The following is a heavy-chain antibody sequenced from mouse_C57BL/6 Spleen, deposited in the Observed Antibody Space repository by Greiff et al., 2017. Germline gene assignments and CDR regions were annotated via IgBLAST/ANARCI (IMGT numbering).Heavy chain of an antibody. V-gene: IGHV1-81*01. Sequence: VQLQQSGAELARPGASVKLSCKASGYTFTSYGISWVKQRTGQGLEWIGEIYPRSGNTYYNEKFKGKATLTADKSSSTAYMELRSLTSEDSAVYFCAREGGDGYYGYFDVWGTGTTVTVSS. CDR1: GYTFTSYG. J-gene: IGHJ1*03. CDR2: IYPRSGNT. D-gene: IGHD2-3*01. CDR3: AREGGDGYYGYFDV.